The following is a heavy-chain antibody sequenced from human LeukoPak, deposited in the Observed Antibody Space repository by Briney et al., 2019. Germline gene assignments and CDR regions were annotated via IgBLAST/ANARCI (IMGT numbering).Heavy chain of an antibody. CDR1: GFTFSNYW. V-gene: IGHV3-7*05. D-gene: IGHD6-13*01. J-gene: IGHJ4*02. CDR2: IKPDGSDK. Sequence: GGSLRLSCAASGFTFSNYWMSWVRQAPGKGLEWVANIKPDGSDKYYVDSVKGRFTISRDNSKNSLYLQVNSLRTEDTALYYCAKGAIASAGTQYWGQGTLVTVS. CDR3: AKGAIASAGTQY.